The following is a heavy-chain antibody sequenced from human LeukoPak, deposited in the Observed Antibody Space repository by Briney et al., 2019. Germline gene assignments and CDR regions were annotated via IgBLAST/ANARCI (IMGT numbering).Heavy chain of an antibody. CDR1: GFTFSTYE. CDR2: IGTGGQTN. V-gene: IGHV3-48*03. Sequence: PGGSLRLSCAASGFTFSTYEMHWVRQAPGKGLEWVSSIGTGGQTNFYVDSGKGRFTISRDNARNSLYLQMNSLRAEDTAVYYCSRDGPAYSFDYCGQGTLVTVSS. D-gene: IGHD5-18*01. J-gene: IGHJ4*02. CDR3: SRDGPAYSFDY.